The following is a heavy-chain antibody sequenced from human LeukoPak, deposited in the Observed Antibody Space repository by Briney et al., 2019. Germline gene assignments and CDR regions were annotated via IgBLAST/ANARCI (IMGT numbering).Heavy chain of an antibody. J-gene: IGHJ5*02. CDR1: GFTFNNYA. V-gene: IGHV3-23*01. CDR3: ATNKDYGDFGWFDP. CDR2: IGGAGDNK. D-gene: IGHD4-17*01. Sequence: GGSLRLSCAASGFTFNNYAMSWVRQAPGKGLQWLSSIGGAGDNKYYADSVKGRLTISRDNSKNTLYLQMNSLRAEDTAIYYCATNKDYGDFGWFDPWGQGTLVTVSS.